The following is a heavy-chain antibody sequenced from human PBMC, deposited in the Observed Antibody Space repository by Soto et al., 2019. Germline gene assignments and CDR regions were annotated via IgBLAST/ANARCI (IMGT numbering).Heavy chain of an antibody. CDR1: GYTFTSYG. Sequence: QVQLVQSGAEVKKPGASVKVSCKASGYTFTSYGISWVRQAPGQGLEWLGWINGYNGNTNYAQKLQGRVTMTTDTSTSTAYMEPRSLRSDDTAVYYCAGMGDGPYYYYGMDVWGQGTTVTVSS. D-gene: IGHD3-16*01. V-gene: IGHV1-18*01. J-gene: IGHJ6*02. CDR2: INGYNGNT. CDR3: AGMGDGPYYYYGMDV.